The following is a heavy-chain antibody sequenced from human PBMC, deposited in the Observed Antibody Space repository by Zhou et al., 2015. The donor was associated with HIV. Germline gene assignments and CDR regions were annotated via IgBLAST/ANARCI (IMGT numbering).Heavy chain of an antibody. CDR3: ARDRVQWELPRKERWVKSIDTGHAFDI. V-gene: IGHV1-18*01. CDR2: ISGYNGNT. CDR1: RDTFNNYP. J-gene: IGHJ3*02. D-gene: IGHD1-26*01. Sequence: QVQLVQSGAEVKKPGSSVKVSCTGPRDTFNNYPISWVRQAPGQGLEWMGWISGYNGNTNYAQNLQGRVTMTTDTSTSTAYMDLRSLRSDDTAVYYCARDRVQWELPRKERWVKSIDTGHAFDIWGPRDNGHRLF.